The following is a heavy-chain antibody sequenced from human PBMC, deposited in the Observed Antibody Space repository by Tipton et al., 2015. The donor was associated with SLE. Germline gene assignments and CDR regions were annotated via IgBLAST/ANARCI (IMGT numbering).Heavy chain of an antibody. D-gene: IGHD3-22*01. CDR3: ARVTEYYYDSSGPFYFDY. V-gene: IGHV4-34*01. CDR1: GGSFSGYY. CDR2: INHSGST. J-gene: IGHJ4*02. Sequence: TLSLTCAVYGGSFSGYYWSWIRQPPGKGLEWIGEINHSGSTNHNPSLKSRVTISVDTSKNQFSLKLSSVTAADTAVYYCARVTEYYYDSSGPFYFDYWGQGTLVTVSS.